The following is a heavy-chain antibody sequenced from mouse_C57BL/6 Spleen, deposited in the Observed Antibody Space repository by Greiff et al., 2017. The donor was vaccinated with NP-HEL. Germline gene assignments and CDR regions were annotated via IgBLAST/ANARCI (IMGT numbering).Heavy chain of an antibody. J-gene: IGHJ4*01. CDR2: INPNYGTT. V-gene: IGHV1-39*01. D-gene: IGHD2-5*01. CDR1: GYSFTDYN. Sequence: EVQLQESGPELVKPGASVKISCKASGYSFTDYNMNWVKQSNGKSLEWIGVINPNYGTTSYNQKFKGKATLTVDQSSSTAYMQLNSLTSEDSAVYYCARYSNYPHYYAMDYWGQGTSVTVSS. CDR3: ARYSNYPHYYAMDY.